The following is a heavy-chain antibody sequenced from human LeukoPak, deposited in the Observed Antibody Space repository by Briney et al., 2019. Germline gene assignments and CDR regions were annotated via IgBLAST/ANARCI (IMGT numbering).Heavy chain of an antibody. CDR3: ARVHDYGDYEDY. Sequence: PSETLSLTCTVSGGSISSYYWSWIRQPPGKGLEWIGYIYYSGSTNYNPSLKSRVTISVDTSKNQFSLKLSSVTAADTAVYYCARVHDYGDYEDYWGQGTLVTVSS. V-gene: IGHV4-59*12. CDR1: GGSISSYY. D-gene: IGHD4-17*01. CDR2: IYYSGST. J-gene: IGHJ4*02.